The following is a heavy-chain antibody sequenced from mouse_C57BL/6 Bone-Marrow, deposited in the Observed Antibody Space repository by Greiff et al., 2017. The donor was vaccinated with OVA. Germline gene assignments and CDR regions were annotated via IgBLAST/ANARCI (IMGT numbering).Heavy chain of an antibody. CDR3: ARADYYGGFAY. CDR1: GFTFSSYA. D-gene: IGHD1-1*01. CDR2: ISDGGSYT. V-gene: IGHV5-4*01. Sequence: EVHPVESGGGLVKPGGSLKLSCAASGFTFSSYAMSWVRQTPEKRLEWVATISDGGSYTYYPDNVKGRFTISRDNAKNTLYLEMSSLRSEDTAMYYCARADYYGGFAYWGQGTLVTVSA. J-gene: IGHJ3*01.